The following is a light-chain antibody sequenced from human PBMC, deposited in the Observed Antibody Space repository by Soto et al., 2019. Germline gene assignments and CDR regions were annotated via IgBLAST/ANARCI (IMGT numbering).Light chain of an antibody. CDR2: KAS. CDR1: QSISSW. J-gene: IGKJ1*01. V-gene: IGKV1-5*03. Sequence: DIQMTQSPSTLSASVGDRVTITCRASQSISSWLAWYQQKPGKAPNLLIYKASSLEGGVPSRFSGSGSGTEFTLTISSLQPDDFATYYCQHYNSYSEAFGQGTKVELK. CDR3: QHYNSYSEA.